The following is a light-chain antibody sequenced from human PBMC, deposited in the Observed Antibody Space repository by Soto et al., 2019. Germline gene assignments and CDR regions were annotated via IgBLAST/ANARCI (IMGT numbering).Light chain of an antibody. J-gene: IGKJ1*01. V-gene: IGKV3-20*01. CDR3: QQYGSSPPT. Sequence: IVLTQSPSTLSLSPGERTTLSCRASQSISRYLAWYQQKPGQGPRLLIYGASTRATGTPDRFSGSGSGTDFTLTINSLEPEDFALYYCQQYGSSPPTFGQGTKVDIK. CDR2: GAS. CDR1: QSISRY.